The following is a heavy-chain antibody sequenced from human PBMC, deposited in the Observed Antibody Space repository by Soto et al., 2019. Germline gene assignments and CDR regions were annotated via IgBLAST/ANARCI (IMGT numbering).Heavy chain of an antibody. Sequence: GGSLRLSCAASGFTFSSYAMSWVRQAPGKGLEWVSAIRGSGGSTYYADSVKGRFTISRDNSKNTLYLQMNSLRAEDTAVYYCAKVSLYILTGYYFDYWGQGTLVTVSS. CDR3: AKVSLYILTGYYFDY. CDR1: GFTFSSYA. J-gene: IGHJ4*02. CDR2: IRGSGGST. V-gene: IGHV3-23*01. D-gene: IGHD3-9*01.